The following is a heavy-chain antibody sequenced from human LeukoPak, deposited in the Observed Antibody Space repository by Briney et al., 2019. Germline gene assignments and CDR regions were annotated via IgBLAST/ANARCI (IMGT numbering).Heavy chain of an antibody. CDR3: ARDANQPNYSGTIWAAFDI. CDR2: IYYSGST. Sequence: SETLSLTCTVSGGSISSYYWSWIRQPPGKGLEWIGYIYYSGSTNYNPSLKSRVTISVDTSKNQFSLKLSSVTAADTAVYYCARDANQPNYSGTIWAAFDIWGQGTMVTVSS. D-gene: IGHD2-2*01. CDR1: GGSISSYY. J-gene: IGHJ3*02. V-gene: IGHV4-59*01.